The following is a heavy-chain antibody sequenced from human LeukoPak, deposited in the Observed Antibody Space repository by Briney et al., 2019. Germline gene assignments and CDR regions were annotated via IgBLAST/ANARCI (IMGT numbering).Heavy chain of an antibody. CDR2: INHSGST. Sequence: KASETLSLTCAAYGGSFSGYYWSWIRQPPGKGLEWIGEINHSGSTNYNPSLKSRVTISVDTSKNQFSLKLSSVTAADTAVYYCARGFPCGGDCGVSGWFDPWGQGTLVTVSS. D-gene: IGHD2-21*02. CDR1: GGSFSGYY. CDR3: ARGFPCGGDCGVSGWFDP. V-gene: IGHV4-34*01. J-gene: IGHJ5*02.